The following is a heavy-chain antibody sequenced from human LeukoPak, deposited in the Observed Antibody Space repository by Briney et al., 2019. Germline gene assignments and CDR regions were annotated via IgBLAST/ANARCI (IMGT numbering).Heavy chain of an antibody. J-gene: IGHJ4*02. CDR2: SYHSGST. Sequence: SESLSLTCAVSGYSISSGYYWGWIRQPPGKGLEWTGRSYHSGSTYYTPSLKSRVTISVDTSKNQFSLKLSSVTAADTAVYYCARAQDTMIRGVILGIDYWGQGTLVTVSS. CDR3: ARAQDTMIRGVILGIDY. CDR1: GYSISSGYY. V-gene: IGHV4-38-2*01. D-gene: IGHD3-10*01.